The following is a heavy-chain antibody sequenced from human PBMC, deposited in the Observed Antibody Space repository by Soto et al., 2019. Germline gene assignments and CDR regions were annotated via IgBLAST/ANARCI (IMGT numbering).Heavy chain of an antibody. CDR2: ISYDGSNK. CDR3: ARGGSSGWSNFDY. D-gene: IGHD6-19*01. Sequence: QVQLVESGGGVVQPGRSLRLSCAASGFTFSSYAMHWVRQAPGKGLEWVAVISYDGSNKYYADSVKGRFTISRDNSKNTLYLQMNSLRAEDTAVYYCARGGSSGWSNFDYWGQGTLVTVSS. J-gene: IGHJ4*02. V-gene: IGHV3-30-3*01. CDR1: GFTFSSYA.